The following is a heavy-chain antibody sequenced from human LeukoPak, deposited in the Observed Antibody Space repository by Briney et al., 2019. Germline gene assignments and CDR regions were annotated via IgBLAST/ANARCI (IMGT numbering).Heavy chain of an antibody. V-gene: IGHV3-30-3*01. D-gene: IGHD3-10*01. CDR3: PSANYYGSGSYYNAPFDY. J-gene: IGHJ4*02. Sequence: SLRLSCAASGFTFSSYAMHWVRQAPGQGLEWVAVISYAGSNKCYADSVKGRFTISRDNSKNTLYLQMNSLRAEDTAVYYCPSANYYGSGSYYNAPFDYWGQGTLVTVSS. CDR1: GFTFSSYA. CDR2: ISYAGSNK.